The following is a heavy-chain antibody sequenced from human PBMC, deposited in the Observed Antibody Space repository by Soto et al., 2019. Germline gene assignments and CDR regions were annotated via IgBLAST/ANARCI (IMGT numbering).Heavy chain of an antibody. Sequence: SETLSLTCAVYVGSFSCYYWSWIRQPPGKGLEWIGEINHSGSTNYNPSLKSRVTISVDTSKNQFSLTLNSVTAADRAVYYCAXGFEQQLVLYYYSGMDVWGQGTTVTVSS. D-gene: IGHD6-6*01. CDR2: INHSGST. CDR1: VGSFSCYY. J-gene: IGHJ6*02. CDR3: AXGFEQQLVLYYYSGMDV. V-gene: IGHV4-34*01.